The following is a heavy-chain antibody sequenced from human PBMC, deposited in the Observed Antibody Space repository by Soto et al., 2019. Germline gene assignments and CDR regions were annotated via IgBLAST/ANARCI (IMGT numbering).Heavy chain of an antibody. CDR1: GYIFTAYS. Sequence: QVQLVQSGAEVKKPGASVKVSCKASGYIFTAYSMHWVRQAPGQGLEWMGVVNPSGGSTNYAQKFRGRITMTRDTSTSTVYMDLSSLTSEDTAVYYCEREENCSDGVCYSEYFQRWGQGTLVTVSS. V-gene: IGHV1-46*01. J-gene: IGHJ1*01. CDR3: EREENCSDGVCYSEYFQR. D-gene: IGHD2-15*01. CDR2: VNPSGGST.